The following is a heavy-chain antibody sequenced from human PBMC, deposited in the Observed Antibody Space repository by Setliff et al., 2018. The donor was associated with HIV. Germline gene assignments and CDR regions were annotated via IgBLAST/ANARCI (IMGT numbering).Heavy chain of an antibody. D-gene: IGHD3-10*01. CDR1: GYTFTGHF. Sequence: ASVKVSCKTAGYTFTGHFIHWMRQAPGQGLEWMGWINPNSGATDYAWRVEDRVTMTSDTSIRTVYMELSSPRSDDTAVYYCARDTAIGWYGESKMSDFWGQGTLVTVSS. J-gene: IGHJ4*02. CDR3: ARDTAIGWYGESKMSDF. V-gene: IGHV1-2*02. CDR2: INPNSGAT.